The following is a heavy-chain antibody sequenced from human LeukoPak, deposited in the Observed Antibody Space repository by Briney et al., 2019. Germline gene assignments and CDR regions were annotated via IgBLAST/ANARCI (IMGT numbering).Heavy chain of an antibody. CDR3: AKEIKVVITTVTEN. Sequence: GGSLRLSCAASGFTFSSYAMSWVRQAPGKGLEWVSGISGSGGSTFHADSVKGRFIISRDNYKNTLYLQMNSLRAEDTAVYYCAKEIKVVITTVTENWGQGALLTVSS. CDR2: ISGSGGST. J-gene: IGHJ1*01. CDR1: GFTFSSYA. V-gene: IGHV3-23*01. D-gene: IGHD3-22*01.